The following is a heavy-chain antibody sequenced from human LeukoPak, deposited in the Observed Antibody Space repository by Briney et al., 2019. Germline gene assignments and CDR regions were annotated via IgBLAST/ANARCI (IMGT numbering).Heavy chain of an antibody. Sequence: ASVRACCKPSGYIFTGYYMHWVRQAPGQGLEWMGWINPKSGGTNYAQKFLGRVTMTRDTSISTAYMELSKLRSDDTAVYYCPRDFVAAAGTFWFDPWGQGTLVTVSS. D-gene: IGHD6-13*01. J-gene: IGHJ5*02. CDR2: INPKSGGT. V-gene: IGHV1-2*02. CDR3: PRDFVAAAGTFWFDP. CDR1: GYIFTGYY.